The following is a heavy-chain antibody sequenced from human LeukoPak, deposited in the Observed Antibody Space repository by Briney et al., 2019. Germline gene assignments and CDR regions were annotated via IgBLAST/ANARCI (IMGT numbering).Heavy chain of an antibody. CDR3: ASTDRITIFGVVSD. Sequence: SETLSLTCTVSGYSISSGYYWGLIRQPPGKGLEWIGSIYHSGSTYYNPSLKSRVTISVDTSKNQFSLKLSSVTAADTAVYYCASTDRITIFGVVSDWGQGTPVTVSS. D-gene: IGHD3-3*01. V-gene: IGHV4-38-2*02. J-gene: IGHJ4*02. CDR1: GYSISSGYY. CDR2: IYHSGST.